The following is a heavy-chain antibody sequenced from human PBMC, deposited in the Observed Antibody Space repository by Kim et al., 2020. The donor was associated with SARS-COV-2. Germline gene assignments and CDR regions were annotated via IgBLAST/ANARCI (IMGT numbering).Heavy chain of an antibody. CDR2: SGGST. CDR3: ARDGFDY. Sequence: SGGSTSYAQKFQGRVTMTRDTSTSTVYMELSSLRSEDTAVYYCARDGFDYWGQGTLVTVSS. V-gene: IGHV1-46*01. J-gene: IGHJ4*02.